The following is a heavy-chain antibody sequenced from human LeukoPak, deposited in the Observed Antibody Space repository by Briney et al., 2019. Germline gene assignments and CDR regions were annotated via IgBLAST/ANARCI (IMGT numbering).Heavy chain of an antibody. D-gene: IGHD1-26*01. CDR1: GYTFTSYY. V-gene: IGHV1-46*01. CDR2: FNPSGGST. J-gene: IGHJ4*02. CDR3: ARGRVNSGSYLDY. Sequence: ASVKVSCKASGYTFTSYYMHWVRQAPGQGLEWMGIFNPSGGSTSYAQKFQGRVTMTRDTSTSTAYMELRSLRSDDTAVYYCARGRVNSGSYLDYWGQGTLVTVSS.